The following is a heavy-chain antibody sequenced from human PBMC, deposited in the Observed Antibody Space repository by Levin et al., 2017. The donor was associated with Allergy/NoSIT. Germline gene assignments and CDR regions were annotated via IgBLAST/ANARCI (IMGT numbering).Heavy chain of an antibody. CDR2: IYPGESAT. D-gene: IGHD6-19*01. CDR1: GYIFTGNW. CDR3: ARQGDSSGWYLDAFDV. Sequence: GESLKISCKASGYIFTGNWIGWVRQMPGKGLEWMGIIYPGESATRYSPAFQGQVTISVDNSINTAYLQWSSLKASDTAMYYCARQGDSSGWYLDAFDVWGQGTVVTVSS. J-gene: IGHJ3*01. V-gene: IGHV5-51*01.